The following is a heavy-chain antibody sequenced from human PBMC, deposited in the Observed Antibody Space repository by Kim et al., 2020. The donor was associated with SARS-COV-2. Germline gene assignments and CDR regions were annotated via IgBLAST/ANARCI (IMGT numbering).Heavy chain of an antibody. CDR3: AKDGGGWGNYDFWSGYKREYYFDY. Sequence: GGSLRLSCAASGFTFSSYAMSWVRQAPGKGLEWVSAISGSGGSTYYADSVKGRFTISRDNSKNTLYLQMNSLRAEDTAVYYCAKDGGGWGNYDFWSGYKREYYFDYWGQGTLVTVSS. D-gene: IGHD3-3*01. CDR1: GFTFSSYA. V-gene: IGHV3-23*01. J-gene: IGHJ4*02. CDR2: ISGSGGST.